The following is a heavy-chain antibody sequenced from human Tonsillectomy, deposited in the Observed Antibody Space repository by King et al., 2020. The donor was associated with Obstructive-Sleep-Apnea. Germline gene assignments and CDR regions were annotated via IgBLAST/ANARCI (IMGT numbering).Heavy chain of an antibody. CDR3: ARRGEIAVAGIAAY. J-gene: IGHJ4*02. CDR2: IDSSSTTI. D-gene: IGHD6-19*01. CDR1: GFTFSAYS. V-gene: IGHV3-48*04. Sequence: VQLVESGGTLVQPGGSLRLSCASSGFTFSAYSMNWVRQAPGKGLEWVSYIDSSSTTIYYADSLKGRFSISRDNAKHSLYLQMNSLRAEDTAVYYCARRGEIAVAGIAAYWGRGTLVTVSS.